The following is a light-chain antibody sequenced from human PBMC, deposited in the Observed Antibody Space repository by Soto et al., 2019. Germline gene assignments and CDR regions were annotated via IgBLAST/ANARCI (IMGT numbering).Light chain of an antibody. CDR3: QQYSSSPRVT. Sequence: DIQMTQSPSSLSASVGDRGTITCRASQSISSWLAWYQQKPGKAPKLLIYKASSLESGVPSRFSGSGSGTDFTLTISRLEPEDFAVYYCQQYSSSPRVTFGQGTRLEIK. J-gene: IGKJ5*01. CDR2: KAS. CDR1: QSISSW. V-gene: IGKV1-5*03.